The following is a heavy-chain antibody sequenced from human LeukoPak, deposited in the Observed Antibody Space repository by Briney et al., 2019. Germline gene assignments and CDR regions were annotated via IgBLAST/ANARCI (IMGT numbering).Heavy chain of an antibody. V-gene: IGHV4-39*07. CDR1: GGSISTSSYY. CDR3: AGSGGWFGEYDNWFDP. Sequence: SETLSLTCTVSGGSISTSSYYWGWIRQPPGKGLEWIGSMYYSGSTYYNPSLKSRVTISVDTSKNQFSLNLSSVTAADTAVYYCAGSGGWFGEYDNWFDPWGQGTLVTVAS. D-gene: IGHD3-10*01. J-gene: IGHJ5*02. CDR2: MYYSGST.